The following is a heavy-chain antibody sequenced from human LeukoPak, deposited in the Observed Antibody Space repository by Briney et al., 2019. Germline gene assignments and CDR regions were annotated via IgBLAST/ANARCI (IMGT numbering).Heavy chain of an antibody. D-gene: IGHD3-22*01. V-gene: IGHV3-73*01. Sequence: GGSLKLSCAASGFTFSGFAMHWVRQASGKGLEWVGRIRSKANSYATAYAASVKGRFTISRDDSKNTAYLQMNSLKTEDTAVYYCTRRGDYYDSSGQGSYYYYGMDVWGQGTTVTVSS. CDR1: GFTFSGFA. J-gene: IGHJ6*02. CDR3: TRRGDYYDSSGQGSYYYYGMDV. CDR2: IRSKANSYAT.